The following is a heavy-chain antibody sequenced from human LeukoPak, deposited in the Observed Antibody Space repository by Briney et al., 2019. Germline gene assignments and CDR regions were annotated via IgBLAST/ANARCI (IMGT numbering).Heavy chain of an antibody. D-gene: IGHD2-2*01. J-gene: IGHJ4*02. CDR3: ARQYFGSTSFFDY. V-gene: IGHV4-34*01. Sequence: PSETLSLTCAVYGGSFSGYYWSWIRQLPGKGLEWIGEINHSGSTNYNPSLKSRVTISVDTSKNQFSLKLSSVTAADTAVYYCARQYFGSTSFFDYWGQGTLVTVSS. CDR1: GGSFSGYY. CDR2: INHSGST.